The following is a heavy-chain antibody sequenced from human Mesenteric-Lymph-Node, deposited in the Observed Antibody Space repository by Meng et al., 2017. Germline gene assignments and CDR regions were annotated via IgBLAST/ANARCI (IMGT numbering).Heavy chain of an antibody. CDR1: CGSISSSNYY. CDR3: GRGQKGYFDL. CDR2: IYNSGST. Sequence: QVPPQASVPGLVKPSQTLSLTCTFSCGSISSSNYYCGWLRQPPGKGLEWSGHIYNSGSTYYHPSLKSRITISVDTSKNQFSLKLSSVTAADTAVYYCGRGQKGYFDLWGRGPLVTVSS. J-gene: IGHJ2*01. V-gene: IGHV4-30-4*01.